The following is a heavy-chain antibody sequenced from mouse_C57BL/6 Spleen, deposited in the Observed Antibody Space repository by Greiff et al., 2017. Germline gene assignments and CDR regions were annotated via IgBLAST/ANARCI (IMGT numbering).Heavy chain of an antibody. J-gene: IGHJ3*01. CDR1: GFTFSSYA. V-gene: IGHV5S21*01. Sequence: EVKLVESGAGLVKPGGSLKLSCAASGFTFSSYAMSWVRQTPEQRLEWVAYISSGGDYIYYADTVKGRFTISRDNARNTLYLQMSSLKSEDTAMYYCARAGPDYDGGEDFDYWGQGTLLTVSA. CDR3: ARAGPDYDGGEDFDY. D-gene: IGHD2-4*01. CDR2: ISSGGDYI.